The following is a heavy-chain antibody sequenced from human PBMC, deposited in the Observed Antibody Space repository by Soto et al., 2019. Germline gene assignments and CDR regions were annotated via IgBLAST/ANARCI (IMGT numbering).Heavy chain of an antibody. CDR2: LKSKTDGGTT. CDR1: GFTFSTAW. Sequence: EVQLVESGGGLVKPGGSLRLSCAASGFTFSTAWMSWVRQAPWKGLECVGRLKSKTDGGTTDYAAPVKGRFTISRDDSTHTLYLQMNSLKTEDTAVYFCSTARYCSGGTCWGGAFDICGQGTMVTVSS. CDR3: STARYCSGGTCWGGAFDI. J-gene: IGHJ3*02. D-gene: IGHD2-15*01. V-gene: IGHV3-15*01.